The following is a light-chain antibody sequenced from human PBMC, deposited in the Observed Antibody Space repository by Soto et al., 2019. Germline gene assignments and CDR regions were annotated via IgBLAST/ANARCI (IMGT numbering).Light chain of an antibody. J-gene: IGKJ4*01. V-gene: IGKV1-5*01. CDR1: QIVSSR. CDR2: DAS. CDR3: QQYNSYSLT. Sequence: DIQMTQSPSTLSTSVGDRVTITCRASQIVSSRLAWYQQKPGKAPKLLIYDASSLKIGVPSRFSGSGSGTDFTLTISSLQPDDFATYYCQQYNSYSLTFGGGTKVEIK.